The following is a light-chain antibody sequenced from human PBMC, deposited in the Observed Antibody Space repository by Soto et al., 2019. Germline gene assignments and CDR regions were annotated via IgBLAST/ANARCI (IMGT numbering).Light chain of an antibody. CDR1: SSDVGNYNY. Sequence: QSALTQPPSASGSPGQSVTISCTGTSSDVGNYNYVSWYQQHPGKAPKLMIYEVNKRPSGVPDRFSGSKSGNTASLTVSGLQAEDEADYYCSSYPGSNNFKVFGGGTKLTVL. J-gene: IGLJ2*01. V-gene: IGLV2-8*01. CDR2: EVN. CDR3: SSYPGSNNFKV.